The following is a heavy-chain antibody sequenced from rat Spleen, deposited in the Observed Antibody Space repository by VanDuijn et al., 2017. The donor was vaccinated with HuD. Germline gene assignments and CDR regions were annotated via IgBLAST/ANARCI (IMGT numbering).Heavy chain of an antibody. Sequence: EVQLVESGGGLVQPGRSLKLSCVASGFTFNNYWMTWIRQAPGKGLEWVASISGSGGNTYYRDSVKGRFTISRDNAKSTLYLQMDSLRSEDTATYYCTTVTTGWFAYWGQGTLVTVSS. CDR1: GFTFNNYW. J-gene: IGHJ3*01. D-gene: IGHD1-10*01. V-gene: IGHV5-31*01. CDR2: ISGSGGNT. CDR3: TTVTTGWFAY.